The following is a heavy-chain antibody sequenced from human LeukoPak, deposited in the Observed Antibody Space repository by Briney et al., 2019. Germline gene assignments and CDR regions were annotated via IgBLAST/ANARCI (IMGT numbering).Heavy chain of an antibody. Sequence: GGTLRLSCAASGFTFSSYGMSWVRQAPGKGLEWVSTITGSGGGTYYADSVKGRFSISRDNSKNTLYLQMNSLRAEDTAVYYCARGPSGYHNTGGQGTLVTVSS. CDR3: ARGPSGYHNT. J-gene: IGHJ4*02. CDR1: GFTFSSYG. V-gene: IGHV3-23*01. CDR2: ITGSGGGT. D-gene: IGHD5-12*01.